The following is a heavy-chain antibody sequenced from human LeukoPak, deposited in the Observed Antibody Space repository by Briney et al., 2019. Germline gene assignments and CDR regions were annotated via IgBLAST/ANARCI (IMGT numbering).Heavy chain of an antibody. CDR2: LSGSGDTI. J-gene: IGHJ4*02. CDR3: ARDGGKVVPIGVYFDH. D-gene: IGHD2-2*01. Sequence: GGSLRLSCAASGFIFNTSAMGWVRQAPGKGLEWVSVLSGSGDTIYYADSVKGRFTISRDNSKNTLFLKMSSLRAEDTAIYYCARDGGKVVPIGVYFDHWGQGALVTVSS. CDR1: GFIFNTSA. V-gene: IGHV3-23*01.